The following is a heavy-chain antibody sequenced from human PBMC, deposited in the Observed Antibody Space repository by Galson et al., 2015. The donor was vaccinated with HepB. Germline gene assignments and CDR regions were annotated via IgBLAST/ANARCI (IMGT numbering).Heavy chain of an antibody. V-gene: IGHV3-9*01. CDR3: AKDLRGIAAALDY. CDR1: GFTFADYA. D-gene: IGHD6-13*01. CDR2: ISWNSGSI. J-gene: IGHJ4*02. Sequence: SLKLSCAASGFTFADYAMHWVRQAPGQGLEWVSGISWNSGSIGYADSVKGRFTITRDNAKNSLYLQMNSLRAEDTALYYCAKDLRGIAAALDYWGQGTLVTVSS.